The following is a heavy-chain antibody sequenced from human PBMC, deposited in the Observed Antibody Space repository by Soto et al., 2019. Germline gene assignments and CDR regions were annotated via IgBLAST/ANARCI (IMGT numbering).Heavy chain of an antibody. CDR2: IWYDGTQK. CDR3: ARAGGTTVTGLWHFDS. V-gene: IGHV3-33*01. J-gene: IGHJ4*02. Sequence: QVQLEESGGGVFQPGRSLRLSCEASGFTFNTYSMHWVRQPQGKGLGWLAAIWYDGTQKYYADSVKGRFIISRDNSKKTLYLEMNSLRAEDTAVYYCARAGGTTVTGLWHFDSWGQGTLVTVSS. D-gene: IGHD4-17*01. CDR1: GFTFNTYS.